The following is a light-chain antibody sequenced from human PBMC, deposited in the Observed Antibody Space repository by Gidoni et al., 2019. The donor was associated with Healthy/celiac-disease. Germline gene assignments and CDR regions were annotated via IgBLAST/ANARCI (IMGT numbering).Light chain of an antibody. V-gene: IGKV1-5*03. Sequence: IQTTQSPSTLSASVGDRVTITCRASQSISSWLAWYQQKPGKAPKLLIYKASSLESGVPSRFSGSGSGTEFTLTISSLQPDDFATYYCQQYNSYSWTFXQXTKVEIK. CDR2: KAS. CDR3: QQYNSYSWT. CDR1: QSISSW. J-gene: IGKJ1*01.